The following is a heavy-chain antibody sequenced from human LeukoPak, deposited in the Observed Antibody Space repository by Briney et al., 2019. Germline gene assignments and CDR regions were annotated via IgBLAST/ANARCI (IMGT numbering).Heavy chain of an antibody. CDR1: GVSINSGYF. Sequence: SETLSLTCTVSGVSINSGYFWNWIRQHPGTGLEYIGYISYTGRTYYNPSLKSRLTMSIDTSKKQFSLKLSSVTAADTAVYYCGRGDDHFDYWGQGSLVTVSS. J-gene: IGHJ4*02. CDR3: GRGDDHFDY. CDR2: ISYTGRT. V-gene: IGHV4-31*03.